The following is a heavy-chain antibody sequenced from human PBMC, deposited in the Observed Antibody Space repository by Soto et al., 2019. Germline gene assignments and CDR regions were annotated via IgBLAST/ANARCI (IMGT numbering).Heavy chain of an antibody. CDR1: GGSISSSSYY. Sequence: SETLSLTCTVSGGSISSSSYYWGWIRQPPGKGLEWIGSFYYSGSTYYNPSLKSRVTISVDTSKNQFSLKLSPVTAADTAVYYCARRAVDTAMVTGEPIDYWGQGTLVTVSS. CDR2: FYYSGST. D-gene: IGHD5-18*01. CDR3: ARRAVDTAMVTGEPIDY. V-gene: IGHV4-39*01. J-gene: IGHJ4*02.